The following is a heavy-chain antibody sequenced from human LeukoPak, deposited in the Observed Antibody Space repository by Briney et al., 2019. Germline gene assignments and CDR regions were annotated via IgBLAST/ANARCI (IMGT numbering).Heavy chain of an antibody. V-gene: IGHV5-51*01. CDR2: IYPGDSHT. D-gene: IGHD2-15*01. J-gene: IGHJ3*02. CDR1: GYTFSSNW. CDR3: ARHRVGIYSRNHAFDI. Sequence: GESLKLSCKASGYTFSSNWIGWVRQMPGKGLEWMGLIYPGDSHTRYSPSFQGQVTISADKSSSTAYLPWSSLRASDTAMYFCARHRVGIYSRNHAFDIWGQGTMVTVSS.